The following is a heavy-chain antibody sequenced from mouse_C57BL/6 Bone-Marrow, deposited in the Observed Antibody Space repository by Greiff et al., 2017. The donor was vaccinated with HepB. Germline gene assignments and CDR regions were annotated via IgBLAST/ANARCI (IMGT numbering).Heavy chain of an antibody. CDR2: ISNLAYSI. J-gene: IGHJ4*01. Sequence: EVKLVESGGGLVQPGGSLKLSCAASGFTFSDYGMAWVRQAPRKGPEWVAFISNLAYSIYYADTVTGRFTISRKNAKNTLYLEMSSLRSEDTAMYYCARDYGSSYYAMDYWGQGTSVTVSS. D-gene: IGHD1-1*01. CDR1: GFTFSDYG. V-gene: IGHV5-15*01. CDR3: ARDYGSSYYAMDY.